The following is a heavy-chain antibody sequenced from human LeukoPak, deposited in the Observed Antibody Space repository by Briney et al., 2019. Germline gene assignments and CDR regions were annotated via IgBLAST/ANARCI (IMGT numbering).Heavy chain of an antibody. CDR1: GGSISSGGYY. CDR3: ARDRGGASLFDY. Sequence: SETLSLTCTVSGGSISSGGYYWSWIRQHPGRGLEWIGYIYYSGSTYINPSLESRVTISVDTSKNQFSLNLRSVTAADTAIYYCARDRGGASLFDYWGQGTLVTVSS. CDR2: IYYSGST. V-gene: IGHV4-31*03. D-gene: IGHD3-10*01. J-gene: IGHJ4*02.